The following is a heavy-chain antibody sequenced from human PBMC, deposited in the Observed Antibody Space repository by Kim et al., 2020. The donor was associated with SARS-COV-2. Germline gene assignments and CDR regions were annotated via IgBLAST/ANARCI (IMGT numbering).Heavy chain of an antibody. CDR2: NT. V-gene: IGHV3-23*01. CDR3: AKVGNDAFDI. D-gene: IGHD6-13*01. J-gene: IGHJ3*02. Sequence: NTYYADSVKGRFTISRDNSKNTLYLQMNSLRAEDTAVYYCAKVGNDAFDIWGQGTMVTVSS.